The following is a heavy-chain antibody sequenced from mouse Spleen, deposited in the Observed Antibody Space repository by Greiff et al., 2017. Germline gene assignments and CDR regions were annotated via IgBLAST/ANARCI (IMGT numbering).Heavy chain of an antibody. CDR3: ASSTMITTSAMDY. CDR1: GYTFTSYW. Sequence: QVQLQQPGAELVRPGSSVKLSCKASGYTFTSYWMHWVKQRPIQGLEWIGNIDPSDSETHYNQKFKDKATLTVDKSSSTAYMQLSSLTSEDSAVYYCASSTMITTSAMDYWGQGTSVTVSS. CDR2: IDPSDSET. V-gene: IGHV1-52*01. J-gene: IGHJ4*01. D-gene: IGHD2-4*01.